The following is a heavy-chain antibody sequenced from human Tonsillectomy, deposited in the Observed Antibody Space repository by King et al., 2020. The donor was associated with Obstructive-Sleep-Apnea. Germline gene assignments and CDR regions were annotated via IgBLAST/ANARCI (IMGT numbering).Heavy chain of an antibody. CDR1: GFTFRSYW. D-gene: IGHD1-1*01. Sequence: VQLVESGGGLVQPGGSLRLSCAASGFTFRSYWMGWVRQAPGKGLEWVANIKLDGSGKYYVDSVKGRFTISRDNAKNSLYLQMNSLRAEDTALYYCAREGNGGNWNAFDIWGQGTMVTVSS. CDR3: AREGNGGNWNAFDI. J-gene: IGHJ3*02. V-gene: IGHV3-7*01. CDR2: IKLDGSGK.